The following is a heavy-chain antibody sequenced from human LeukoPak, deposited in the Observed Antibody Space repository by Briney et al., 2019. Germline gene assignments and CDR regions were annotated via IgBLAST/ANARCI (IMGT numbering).Heavy chain of an antibody. CDR1: GGSFSGYY. D-gene: IGHD2-2*01. CDR3: ARRRLVAGRYLDY. J-gene: IGHJ4*02. CDR2: INHSGST. V-gene: IGHV4-34*01. Sequence: SETLSLTCAVYGGSFSGYYWSWIRQPPGKGLEWIGEINHSGSTNYNPSLKSRVTISVDTSKNQFSLKLSSVTAADTAVYYCARRRLVAGRYLDYWGQGTLVTVSS.